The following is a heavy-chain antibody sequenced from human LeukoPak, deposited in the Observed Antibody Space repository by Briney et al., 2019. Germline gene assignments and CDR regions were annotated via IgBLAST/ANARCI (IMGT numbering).Heavy chain of an antibody. CDR1: GGSISSYY. CDR3: ARVSGYTNWFDP. Sequence: SETLSLTCTVSGGSISSYYWSWIRQPPGKGLEWIGYIYYSGSTNYNPSLKSRVTKSVDTSKNQFSLKLSSVTAADTAVYYCARVSGYTNWFDPWGQGTLVTVSS. CDR2: IYYSGST. J-gene: IGHJ5*02. D-gene: IGHD3-22*01. V-gene: IGHV4-59*01.